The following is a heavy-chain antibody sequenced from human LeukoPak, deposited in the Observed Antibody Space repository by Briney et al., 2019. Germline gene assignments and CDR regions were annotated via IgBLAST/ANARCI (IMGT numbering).Heavy chain of an antibody. CDR3: AKGRGFRVWDPWDN. CDR1: GFTFSSYS. V-gene: IGHV3-21*04. CDR2: ISSSSYI. J-gene: IGHJ4*02. Sequence: GGSLRLSCAASGFTFSSYSMNWVRQAPGKGLEWVSSISSSSYIYYADSVKGRFTISRDNAKNTLFLEMNSLRVEDTAVYYCAKGRGFRVWDPWDNWGQGTLITVSS. D-gene: IGHD3-16*01.